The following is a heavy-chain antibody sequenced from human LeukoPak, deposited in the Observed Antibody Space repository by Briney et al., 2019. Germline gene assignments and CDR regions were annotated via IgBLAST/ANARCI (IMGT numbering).Heavy chain of an antibody. J-gene: IGHJ4*02. Sequence: SETLSLTCTVSGGSISSYYWSWIRQPAGKGLEWIGRIYTSGSTNYNPSLKSRVTMSVDTFKNQFSLKLSSVTAADTAVYYCARDRPDTAMATFDYWGQGTLVTVSS. D-gene: IGHD5-18*01. CDR1: GGSISSYY. CDR3: ARDRPDTAMATFDY. CDR2: IYTSGST. V-gene: IGHV4-4*07.